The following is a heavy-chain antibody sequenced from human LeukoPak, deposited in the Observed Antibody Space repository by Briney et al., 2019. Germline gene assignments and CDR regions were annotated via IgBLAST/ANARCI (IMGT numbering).Heavy chain of an antibody. V-gene: IGHV3-23*01. J-gene: IGHJ4*01. CDR3: AKCSPYGVNPGC. CDR2: ISGSGGST. CDR1: GFTFSSYA. Sequence: PGGSESLSCAASGFTFSSYAMSWARQAPGKGLGWVSAISGSGGSTYYADSVKGRFTISRDNSKNTLYLQMSSLRAEDTAVYYCAKCSPYGVNPGCWGEATLVTVSS. D-gene: IGHD4-23*01.